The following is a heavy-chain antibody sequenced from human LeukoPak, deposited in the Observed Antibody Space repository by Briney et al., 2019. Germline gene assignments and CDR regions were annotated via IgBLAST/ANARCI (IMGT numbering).Heavy chain of an antibody. Sequence: SETLSLTCSVSGGSISGYYWNWIRQPPGNGLEWIGYVHYSGYTTYNPSLKSRVTISIVPSRDQISLQLSSVTAADTAAYYCARDRDFYSGNYYFDMDVWGQGTTVTVSS. D-gene: IGHD1-26*01. J-gene: IGHJ6*02. V-gene: IGHV4-59*01. CDR2: VHYSGYT. CDR3: ARDRDFYSGNYYFDMDV. CDR1: GGSISGYY.